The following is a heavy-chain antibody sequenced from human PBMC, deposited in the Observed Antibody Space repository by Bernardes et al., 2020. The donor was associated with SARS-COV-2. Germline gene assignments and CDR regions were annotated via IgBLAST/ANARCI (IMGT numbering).Heavy chain of an antibody. CDR3: TYCGTDNWFDP. D-gene: IGHD1-26*01. CDR1: GFSFSDAW. CDR2: IKSKSDGGTT. V-gene: IGHV3-15*01. Sequence: GGSLRLSCAASGFSFSDAWMGWVRQAPGKGLEWVGRIKSKSDGGTTDYGTPMKGRFTISRDDSNNTLHLQMNSLQTEDTAVYYCTYCGTDNWFDPWGQGTLVTVST. J-gene: IGHJ5*02.